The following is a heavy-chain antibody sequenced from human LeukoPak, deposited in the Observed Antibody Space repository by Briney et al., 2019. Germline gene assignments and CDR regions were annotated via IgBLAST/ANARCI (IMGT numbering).Heavy chain of an antibody. V-gene: IGHV4-61*02. D-gene: IGHD1-26*01. CDR2: IYTSGST. Sequence: SQTLSLTCTVSGGSISSGSYYWSWIRQPAGKGLEWIGRIYTSGSTNYNPSLKSRVTISVDTSKNRFSLKLSSVTAADTAVYYCARLIVGGDYFDYWGQGTLVTVSS. J-gene: IGHJ4*02. CDR1: GGSISSGSYY. CDR3: ARLIVGGDYFDY.